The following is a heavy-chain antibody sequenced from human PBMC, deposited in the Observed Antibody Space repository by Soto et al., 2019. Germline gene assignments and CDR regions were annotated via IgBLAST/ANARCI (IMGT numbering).Heavy chain of an antibody. V-gene: IGHV1-18*01. CDR1: GYTFTSYG. Sequence: ASVKVSCKASGYTFTSYGISWVRQAPGQGLEWMGWISAYNGNTNYAQKLQGRVTMTTDTSTSTAYMELRSLRSDDTAVYYCARDLQNYDYIWGSYPTVSAFDIWGQGTMVTVSS. CDR2: ISAYNGNT. J-gene: IGHJ3*02. D-gene: IGHD3-16*02. CDR3: ARDLQNYDYIWGSYPTVSAFDI.